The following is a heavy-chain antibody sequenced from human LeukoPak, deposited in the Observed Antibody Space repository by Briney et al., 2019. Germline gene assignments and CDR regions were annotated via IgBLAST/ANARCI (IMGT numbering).Heavy chain of an antibody. V-gene: IGHV3-64D*09. Sequence: PGGSLRLSCAASGFTFSSYAMHWVRQAPGKGLEYVSAISSNGGSTYYADSVKGRFTTSRDNSKNTLYLQMSSLRAEDTAVYYCVKVGSRSFDYWGQGTLVTVSS. CDR3: VKVGSRSFDY. D-gene: IGHD1-26*01. CDR2: ISSNGGST. CDR1: GFTFSSYA. J-gene: IGHJ4*02.